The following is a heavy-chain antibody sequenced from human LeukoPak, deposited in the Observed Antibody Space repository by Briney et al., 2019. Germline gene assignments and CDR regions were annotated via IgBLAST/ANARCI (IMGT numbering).Heavy chain of an antibody. CDR1: GGSIGNTKW. Sequence: SETLSLTCAVSGGSIGNTKWWSWVRQPPGKGLEWIEEIYHSGSTNYNPSLKSRVTISVDKSKSQFSLKLASVTAADTAIYYCARDGPAVGTFDYWGQGTLVTVSS. V-gene: IGHV4-4*02. CDR3: ARDGPAVGTFDY. CDR2: IYHSGST. D-gene: IGHD6-13*01. J-gene: IGHJ4*02.